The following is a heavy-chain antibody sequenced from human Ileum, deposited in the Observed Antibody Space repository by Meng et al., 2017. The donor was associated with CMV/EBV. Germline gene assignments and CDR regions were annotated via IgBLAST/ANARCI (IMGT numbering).Heavy chain of an antibody. CDR2: IYYSGST. CDR3: ARLGHSSSFDY. J-gene: IGHJ4*02. CDR1: GGSISSSSYY. D-gene: IGHD6-13*01. Sequence: ETLSLTCTVSGGSISSSSYYWGWIRQPPGKGLEWIGSIYYSGSTYYNPSLKSRVTISVDTSKNQFSLKLSSVTAADTAVYYCARLGHSSSFDYWGQGTLVTVSS. V-gene: IGHV4-39*01.